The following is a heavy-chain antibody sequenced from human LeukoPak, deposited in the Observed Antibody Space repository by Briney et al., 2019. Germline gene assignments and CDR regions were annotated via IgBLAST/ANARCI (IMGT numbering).Heavy chain of an antibody. CDR1: GVSISSYY. D-gene: IGHD3-9*01. V-gene: IGHV4-59*08. CDR3: ARHYYDILSGPYFDY. Sequence: SSETLSLTCTVSGVSISSYYWSWLRQPPGKGLEWVGYIYYSGSTNYNPSLKSRVTISVDTSKNQFSLKLSSVTAADTAVYYCARHYYDILSGPYFDYWGQGTLVTVSS. J-gene: IGHJ4*02. CDR2: IYYSGST.